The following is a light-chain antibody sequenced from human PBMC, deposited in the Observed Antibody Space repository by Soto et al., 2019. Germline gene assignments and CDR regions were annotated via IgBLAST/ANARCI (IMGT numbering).Light chain of an antibody. J-gene: IGKJ2*01. CDR1: QSVRTY. V-gene: IGKV3-11*01. Sequence: EIVLTQSPATLSLSPGERATLSCRASQSVRTYLAWYQQKPGQAPRLLIYDASNRATGIPARFSGSGSGTDFTLTSSSLEPEDFAVYYCQQSSNWPPYTFGQGTKLEIK. CDR3: QQSSNWPPYT. CDR2: DAS.